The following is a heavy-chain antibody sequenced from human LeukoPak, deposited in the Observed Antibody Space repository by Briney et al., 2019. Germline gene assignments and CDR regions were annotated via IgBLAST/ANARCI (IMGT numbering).Heavy chain of an antibody. CDR1: GYSFTSYW. CDR3: ARSPMGWGYGMDV. Sequence: GESLKISCKGSGYSFTSYWIGWVRQMPGKGLEWMGIIYPGDSDTRYSPSFQGQVTTSADKSISTAYLQWSSLKASDTAKYYCARSPMGWGYGMDVWGQGTTVTVSS. V-gene: IGHV5-51*01. D-gene: IGHD3-10*01. J-gene: IGHJ6*02. CDR2: IYPGDSDT.